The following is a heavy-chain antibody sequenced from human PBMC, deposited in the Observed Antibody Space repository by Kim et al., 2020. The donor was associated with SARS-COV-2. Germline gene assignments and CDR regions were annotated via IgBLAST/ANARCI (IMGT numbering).Heavy chain of an antibody. CDR1: GDSISSEN. CDR2: ITISGAT. D-gene: IGHD6-19*01. V-gene: IGHV4-59*13. CDR3: ARGSGWYVY. Sequence: SETLSLTCTISGDSISSENWSWIRQPPGKGLEWIGYITISGATSYNPSLNSRVTISKDTPQNQFSLELTSVSAADTAMYFCARGSGWYVYCGQGTPVTVSS. J-gene: IGHJ4*02.